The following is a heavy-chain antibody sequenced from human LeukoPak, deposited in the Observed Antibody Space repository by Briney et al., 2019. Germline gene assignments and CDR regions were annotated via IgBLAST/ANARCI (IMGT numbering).Heavy chain of an antibody. J-gene: IGHJ4*02. Sequence: QTGGSLRLSCAASGFNFGSNWMSWVRQAPGKGLEWVANIKQDGSEKYYVDSVKGRFTISRDNAKNSLYLQMNSLRAEDTAVYYCAREGPSVTPYYWGQGTLVTVSS. CDR1: GFNFGSNW. D-gene: IGHD4-17*01. CDR2: IKQDGSEK. V-gene: IGHV3-7*01. CDR3: AREGPSVTPYY.